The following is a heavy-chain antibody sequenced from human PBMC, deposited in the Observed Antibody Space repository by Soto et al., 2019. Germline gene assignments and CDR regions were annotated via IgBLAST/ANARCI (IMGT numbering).Heavy chain of an antibody. CDR1: GGTFDNFI. CDR2: IVPMLGTP. CDR3: ARNGTYSSSLSQYSGMEV. V-gene: IGHV1-69*01. Sequence: QVQLVQSGAEVKEPGSSVRVSCKASGGTFDNFIMNWVRQTPGQGLEWMGGIVPMLGTPTYAEKFKGRVTISATGSTSTMYMEVTSLRSEDTAIYYCARNGTYSSSLSQYSGMEVWGPGTTVTVSS. J-gene: IGHJ6*02. D-gene: IGHD1-26*01.